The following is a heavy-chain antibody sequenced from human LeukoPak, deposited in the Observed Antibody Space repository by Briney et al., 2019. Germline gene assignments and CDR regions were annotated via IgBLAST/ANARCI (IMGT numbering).Heavy chain of an antibody. V-gene: IGHV3-23*01. CDR1: GFTFSSYA. CDR2: ISGSGGST. CDR3: AKALGHGDYSEAALTKHPHYYYYGMDV. D-gene: IGHD4-17*01. J-gene: IGHJ6*02. Sequence: GGSLRLSCAASGFTFSSYAMSWVRQAPGKGLEWVSAISGSGGSTYYADSVKGRFTISRDNSKNTLYLQMNSLRAEDTAVYYCAKALGHGDYSEAALTKHPHYYYYGMDVWGQGTTVTVSS.